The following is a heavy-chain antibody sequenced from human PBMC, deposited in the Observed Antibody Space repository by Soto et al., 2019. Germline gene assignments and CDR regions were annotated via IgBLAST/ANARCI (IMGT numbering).Heavy chain of an antibody. CDR3: ARENGGKGPGY. V-gene: IGHV4-30-4*01. Sequence: QVQLQESGPGLVKPSQTLSLTCTVSGGSLSSGDYYWSWYRQPPGKGLEWIAYIYYSGSTYYNPSLKSRVTMSVDTSKNQFSLKLSSVTAADTAVCYCARENGGKGPGYWGQGTLVTVSS. CDR2: IYYSGST. CDR1: GGSLSSGDYY. J-gene: IGHJ4*02. D-gene: IGHD2-15*01.